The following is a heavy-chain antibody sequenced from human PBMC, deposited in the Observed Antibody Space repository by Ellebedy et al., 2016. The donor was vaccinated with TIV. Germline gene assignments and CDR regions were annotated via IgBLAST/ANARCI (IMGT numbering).Heavy chain of an antibody. CDR2: LSAYNGNT. J-gene: IGHJ4*02. CDR1: GYTFTSYG. V-gene: IGHV1-18*01. D-gene: IGHD1-26*01. Sequence: AASVKVSCKASGYTFTSYGISWVRQAPGQGLEWMGWLSAYNGNTNYAQKLQGRVTMTTDTSTSTAYMELRSLRSDDTAVYYCARDPIVGATRCFDYWGQGTLVTVSS. CDR3: ARDPIVGATRCFDY.